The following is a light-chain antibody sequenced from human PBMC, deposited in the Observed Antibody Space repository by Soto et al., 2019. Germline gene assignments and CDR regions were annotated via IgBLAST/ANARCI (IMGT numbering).Light chain of an antibody. J-gene: IGLJ3*02. CDR3: CSYAGSYTWV. CDR1: SGSIASNY. V-gene: IGLV6-57*04. CDR2: EDT. Sequence: NFMLTQPHSVSESPGKTVIISCTRSSGSIASNYVQWFQQRPGSAPTTLIYEDTERLSGVPDRFSGSKSGNTASLTISGLQAEDEADYYCCSYAGSYTWVFGGGTKLTVL.